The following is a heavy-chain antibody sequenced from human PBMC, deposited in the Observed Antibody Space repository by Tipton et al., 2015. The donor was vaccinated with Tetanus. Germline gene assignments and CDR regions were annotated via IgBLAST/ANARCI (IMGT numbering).Heavy chain of an antibody. D-gene: IGHD3-16*02. J-gene: IGHJ4*02. CDR1: GFTFSNYG. CDR3: ARDYPDFDY. CDR2: MSYHGTKE. V-gene: IGHV3-30*03. Sequence: SLRLSCAASGFTFSNYGMHWVRQSPGKGLEWVAVMSYHGTKEYYADSVKGRFTVSRDNSKNTLYLQMSNLRAEDTAVYYCARDYPDFDYWGQGTLVTVSS.